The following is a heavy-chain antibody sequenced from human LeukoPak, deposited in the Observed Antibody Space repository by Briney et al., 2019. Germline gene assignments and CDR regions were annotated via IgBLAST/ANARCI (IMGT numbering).Heavy chain of an antibody. Sequence: KPSETLSLTCTVSGGSISSSDYLWAWVRQPPGKGLEWIGDFYYNGVTSYDPSLKSRVTISVDTSKNQFSLNLTSVTAAGTAVYHCVRRNYVSGRIDPWGQGTLVTVSS. CDR1: GGSISSSDYL. CDR3: VRRNYVSGRIDP. CDR2: FYYNGVT. D-gene: IGHD3-16*01. V-gene: IGHV4-39*01. J-gene: IGHJ5*02.